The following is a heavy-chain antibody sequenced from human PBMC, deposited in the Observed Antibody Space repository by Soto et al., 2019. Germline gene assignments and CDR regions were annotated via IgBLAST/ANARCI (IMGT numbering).Heavy chain of an antibody. CDR2: INPSGGST. J-gene: IGHJ4*02. CDR3: ARDQGAAMIVPWADY. V-gene: IGHV1-46*01. Sequence: ASVKVSCKASGYTFTSYYMHWVRQAPGQGLEWMGIINPSGGSTSYAQKFQGRVTMTRDTSTSTVYMELSSLRSEDTAFYYCARDQGAAMIVPWADYWGQGTLVTVSS. CDR1: GYTFTSYY. D-gene: IGHD3-22*01.